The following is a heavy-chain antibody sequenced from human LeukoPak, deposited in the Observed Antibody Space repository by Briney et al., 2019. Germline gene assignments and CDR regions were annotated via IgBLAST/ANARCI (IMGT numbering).Heavy chain of an antibody. V-gene: IGHV3-66*01. Sequence: GGSLRLSCAASGFSVGSNYMSWVRQAPGRGLQWVSVIYSGGRTDYADSVKGRFTISRDNSKNTLYLEMNSLRAEDTAVYYCAKDPGGWFDPWGQGTLVTVSS. CDR2: IYSGGRT. J-gene: IGHJ5*02. D-gene: IGHD1-26*01. CDR3: AKDPGGWFDP. CDR1: GFSVGSNY.